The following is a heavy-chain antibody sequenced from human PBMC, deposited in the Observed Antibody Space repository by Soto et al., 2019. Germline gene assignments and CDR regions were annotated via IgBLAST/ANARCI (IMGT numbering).Heavy chain of an antibody. CDR1: GFTVSSNY. D-gene: IGHD5-12*01. CDR3: TSQRRDGYNWSDY. Sequence: GGSLRLSCAASGFTVSSNYMSWVRQAPGKGLEWVGRIKSKTDGGTTDYAAPVKGRFTISRDDSKNTLYLQMNSLKTEDTAVYYCTSQRRDGYNWSDYWGQGTLVTVSS. J-gene: IGHJ4*02. CDR2: IKSKTDGGTT. V-gene: IGHV3-15*01.